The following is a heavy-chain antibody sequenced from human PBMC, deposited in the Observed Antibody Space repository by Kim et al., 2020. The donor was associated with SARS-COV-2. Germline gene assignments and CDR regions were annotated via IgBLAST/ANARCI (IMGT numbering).Heavy chain of an antibody. V-gene: IGHV4-59*01. Sequence: SETLSLTCSVSGDSLSSYFWTWIRQPPGKRLEWIGNIYYSGSSGSPNYNPSLKSRVTILVDASKNQIYLWLTSVTAADTAVYFCARGSPVPNSWGQGSL. D-gene: IGHD3-10*01. J-gene: IGHJ4*02. CDR2: IYYSGSSGSP. CDR1: GDSLSSYF. CDR3: ARGSPVPNS.